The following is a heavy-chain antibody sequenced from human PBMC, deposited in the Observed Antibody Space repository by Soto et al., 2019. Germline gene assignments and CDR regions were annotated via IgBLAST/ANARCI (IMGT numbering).Heavy chain of an antibody. D-gene: IGHD6-6*01. J-gene: IGHJ3*02. CDR3: ARGSSSSGDAFDI. CDR1: GYTFTSYD. V-gene: IGHV1-8*01. CDR2: MNPNSGNT. Sequence: VSVKVSCKASGYTFTSYDINWVRQATGQGLEWMGWMNPNSGNTGYAQKFQGRVTMTRNTSISTAYMELSSLRSEDTAVYYCARGSSSSGDAFDIWGQGTMVTVSS.